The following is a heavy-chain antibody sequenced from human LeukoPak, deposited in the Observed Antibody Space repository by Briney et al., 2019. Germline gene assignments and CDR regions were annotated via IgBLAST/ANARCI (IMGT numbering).Heavy chain of an antibody. V-gene: IGHV1-18*04. D-gene: IGHD3-10*01. CDR2: ISAYNGNT. CDR1: GYTFTSYG. Sequence: GAAVKVSCKASGYTFTSYGISWVRQAPGQGLGWMGWISAYNGNTNYAQKLQGRVTMTTDTSTSTAYMELRSLRSDDTAVYYCAILQLLWFGELLSGYYFDYWGQGTLVTVSS. CDR3: AILQLLWFGELLSGYYFDY. J-gene: IGHJ4*02.